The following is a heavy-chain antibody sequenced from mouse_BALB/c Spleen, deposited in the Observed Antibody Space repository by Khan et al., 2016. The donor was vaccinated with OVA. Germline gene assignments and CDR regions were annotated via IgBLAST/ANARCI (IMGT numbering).Heavy chain of an antibody. CDR2: ISPGSGDT. V-gene: IGHV1-77*01. Sequence: QVQLQQPGAELARPGASVKLSCKASGYTFTDYYINWVKQRTGKGLEWIGEISPGSGDTYYNERLKGKATLTADKSSSTAYMQLSSLTSEASAVYFCAIRNYFGYTFAYWGQGTLVTVSA. J-gene: IGHJ3*01. CDR3: AIRNYFGYTFAY. D-gene: IGHD1-2*01. CDR1: GYTFTDYY.